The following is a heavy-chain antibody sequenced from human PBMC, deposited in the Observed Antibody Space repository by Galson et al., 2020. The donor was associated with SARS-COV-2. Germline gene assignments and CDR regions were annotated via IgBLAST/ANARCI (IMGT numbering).Heavy chain of an antibody. CDR1: GFTFSRSA. CDR3: AKLSTTVTAGGDYYFAY. J-gene: IGHJ4*02. V-gene: IGHV3-23*01. D-gene: IGHD4-17*01. Sequence: SCAASGFTFSRSAMSWVRQPPGKGLEWVSGISDSGGSTYYADSVKGRFTIYRDNSNNTLYLQMNSLRAEDTAIYFCAKLSTTVTAGGDYYFAYWGQRTLVTVSS. CDR2: ISDSGGST.